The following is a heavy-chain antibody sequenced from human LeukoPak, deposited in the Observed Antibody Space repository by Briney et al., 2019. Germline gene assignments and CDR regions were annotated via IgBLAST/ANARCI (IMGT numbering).Heavy chain of an antibody. CDR2: ISSSSSYI. D-gene: IGHD6-13*01. CDR1: GFTFSSYS. Sequence: GGSLRLSCAASGFTFSSYSMNWVRQAPGKGLEWVSSISSSSSYIYYADSVKGRFTISRDNAKNSLYLQMNSLRAEDTAVYYCARDRVGLVAAGLIDYWGQGTLVTVSS. J-gene: IGHJ4*02. V-gene: IGHV3-21*01. CDR3: ARDRVGLVAAGLIDY.